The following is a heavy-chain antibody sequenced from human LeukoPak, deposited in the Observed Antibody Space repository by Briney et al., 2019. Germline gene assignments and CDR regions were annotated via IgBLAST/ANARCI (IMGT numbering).Heavy chain of an antibody. D-gene: IGHD6-19*01. CDR1: GYTFTSYD. CDR2: MNPNSGNT. V-gene: IGHV1-8*01. CDR3: ARKPKAGKLGLGDY. J-gene: IGHJ4*02. Sequence: GASVKVSSKASGYTFTSYDINWVRQATGQGLEWMGWMNPNSGNTGYAQKFQGRVTMTRNTSISTAYMELSSLRSEDTAVYYCARKPKAGKLGLGDYWGQGTLVTVSS.